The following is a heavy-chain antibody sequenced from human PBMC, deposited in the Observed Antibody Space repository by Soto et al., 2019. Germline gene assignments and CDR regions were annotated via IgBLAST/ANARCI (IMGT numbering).Heavy chain of an antibody. CDR1: GYTFTSYY. Sequence: ASVKVSCKASGYTFTSYYMHWVRQAPGQGLEWMGIINPSGGSTSYAQKFQGRVTMTRDTSTSTVYMELSSLRSEDTAVYYCASCSGGSCYVPYFDYWGQGTLVTVSS. CDR3: ASCSGGSCYVPYFDY. J-gene: IGHJ4*02. CDR2: INPSGGST. D-gene: IGHD2-15*01. V-gene: IGHV1-46*03.